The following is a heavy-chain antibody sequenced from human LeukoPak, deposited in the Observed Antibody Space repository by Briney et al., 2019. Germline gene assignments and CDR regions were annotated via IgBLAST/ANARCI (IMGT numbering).Heavy chain of an antibody. Sequence: ASVKVSCKASGYTFTSYDINWVRQATGQGLEWMGWMNPNSANTGYAQNFQGRVTITRNTSINTAYMELSSLRSEDTAVYYCARGSCSGSSCWKSYYMDVWGKGTTVTVSS. CDR1: GYTFTSYD. CDR2: MNPNSANT. J-gene: IGHJ6*03. CDR3: ARGSCSGSSCWKSYYMDV. D-gene: IGHD2-15*01. V-gene: IGHV1-8*03.